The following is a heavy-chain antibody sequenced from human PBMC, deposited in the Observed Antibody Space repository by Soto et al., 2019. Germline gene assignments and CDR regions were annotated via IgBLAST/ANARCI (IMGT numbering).Heavy chain of an antibody. CDR2: FNPNNGGT. V-gene: IGHV1-2*02. Sequence: ASVKVSCKASGYTFTDYFLHWARQAPGQGFEWMGWFNPNNGGTNYAHKFQGRVTMTGDTSITTAYMELGSLRSDDTAVYYCARVMDDWNSVRFDPWGQGTLVTVSS. D-gene: IGHD1-7*01. CDR1: GYTFTDYF. J-gene: IGHJ5*02. CDR3: ARVMDDWNSVRFDP.